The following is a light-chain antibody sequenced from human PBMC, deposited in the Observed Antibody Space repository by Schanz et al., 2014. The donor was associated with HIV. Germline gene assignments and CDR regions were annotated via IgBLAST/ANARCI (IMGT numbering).Light chain of an antibody. J-gene: IGKJ2*01. CDR1: QGISSY. CDR3: QQSLSSPYT. CDR2: GAS. V-gene: IGKV1-39*01. Sequence: DIQMTQSPSSLSASVGDTVTITCRASQGISSYLNWYQQKPGKAPKLLIEGASSLQRGVPPRFSGSGSGTDFTLTISSLQIEDLATYFCQQSLSSPYTFGQGTKLEI.